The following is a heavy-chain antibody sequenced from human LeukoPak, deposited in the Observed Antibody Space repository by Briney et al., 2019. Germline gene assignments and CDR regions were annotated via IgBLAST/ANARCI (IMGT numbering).Heavy chain of an antibody. D-gene: IGHD6-19*01. J-gene: IGHJ4*02. CDR1: GFTVSSNY. V-gene: IGHV3-66*01. CDR2: FYSVGDT. Sequence: GGSLRLSCAASGFTVSSNYMSWVRQAPRKGLEWVSVFYSVGDTYYADPVKDRFTISRDNSKNTLYLQMHSLRPEDTAVYSCARGATVAGDFDYWGQGTLVTVSS. CDR3: ARGATVAGDFDY.